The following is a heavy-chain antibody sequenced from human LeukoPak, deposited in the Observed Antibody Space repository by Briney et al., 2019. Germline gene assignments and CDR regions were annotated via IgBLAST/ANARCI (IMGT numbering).Heavy chain of an antibody. CDR2: IWYDGSNK. J-gene: IGHJ5*02. CDR3: AKDREGYCSGGSCYPGWFDP. Sequence: GRSMILSCAAAGFTFSSNGTHWVRQAQGKGLEWVAVIWYDGSNKYYADSVKGRFTISRDNSKNTLYLQMNSLRAEDTAVYYCAKDREGYCSGGSCYPGWFDPWGQGTLVTVSS. CDR1: GFTFSSNG. V-gene: IGHV3-33*06. D-gene: IGHD2-15*01.